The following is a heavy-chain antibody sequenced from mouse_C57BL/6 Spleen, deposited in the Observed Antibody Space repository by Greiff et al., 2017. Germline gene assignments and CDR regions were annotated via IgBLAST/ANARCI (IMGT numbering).Heavy chain of an antibody. V-gene: IGHV3-1*01. CDR2: ISYSGST. CDR1: GYSITSGYD. J-gene: IGHJ3*01. CDR3: ARELNWVFAY. Sequence: DVKLQESGPGMVKPSQSLSLTCTVTGYSITSGYDWHWIRHFPGNKLEWMGYISYSGSTNYNPSLKSRISITHDTSKNHFFLKLNSVTTEDTATYYCARELNWVFAYWGQGTLVTVSA. D-gene: IGHD4-1*01.